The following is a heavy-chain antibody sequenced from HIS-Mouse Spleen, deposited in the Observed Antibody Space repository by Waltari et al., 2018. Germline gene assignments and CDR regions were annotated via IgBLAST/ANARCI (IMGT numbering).Heavy chain of an antibody. CDR2: ISSSSSYI. CDR3: ASNLGSDSYGRGDY. CDR1: GFTFSSYS. J-gene: IGHJ4*02. D-gene: IGHD5-18*01. V-gene: IGHV3-21*01. Sequence: EVQLVESGGGLVKPGGSLRLSCAASGFTFSSYSMNWVRQAPGKGLDLVSSISSSSSYIYYADSVKGRFTISRDNAKNSLYLQMNSLRAEDTAVYYCASNLGSDSYGRGDYWGQGTLVTVSS.